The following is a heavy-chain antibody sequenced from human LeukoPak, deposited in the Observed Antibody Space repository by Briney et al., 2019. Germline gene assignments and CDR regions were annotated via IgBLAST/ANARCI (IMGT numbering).Heavy chain of an antibody. D-gene: IGHD6-19*01. Sequence: ASVKVSCKASGYTFTGYYMHWVRRAPGQGLEWMGWINPNSGGTNYAQKSQGRVTMTRDTSISTAYMELSRLRSDDTAVYYCAREAVAGHAENYYYYMDVWGKGTTVTVSS. V-gene: IGHV1-2*02. CDR3: AREAVAGHAENYYYYMDV. CDR1: GYTFTGYY. CDR2: INPNSGGT. J-gene: IGHJ6*03.